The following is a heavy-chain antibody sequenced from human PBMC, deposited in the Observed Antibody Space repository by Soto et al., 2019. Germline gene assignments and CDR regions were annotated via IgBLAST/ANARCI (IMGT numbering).Heavy chain of an antibody. Sequence: SETLSLTSTVSGGSINSDSYPWTWNRKSPGKGLEWIGYIHHSGAFLYNPSFKSRLTISVDTSKNQFSLHLSSVTDADTAVYFCAREDDGGDSLDVWGQGTTVTVSS. V-gene: IGHV4-30-4*08. D-gene: IGHD2-21*02. J-gene: IGHJ6*02. CDR3: AREDDGGDSLDV. CDR2: IHHSGAF. CDR1: GGSINSDSYP.